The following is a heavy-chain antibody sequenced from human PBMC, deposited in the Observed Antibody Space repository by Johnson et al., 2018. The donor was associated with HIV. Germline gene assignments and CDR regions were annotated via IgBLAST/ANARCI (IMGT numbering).Heavy chain of an antibody. CDR2: IGWDGGSR. D-gene: IGHD1-26*01. Sequence: VQLVESGGVVAQIGGSLRLSCAASGFTFDAYTMYWVRQPPGKGLEWVSLIGWDGGSRYYGASVKGRFTISRDNSKNYLYLQMNSLRTEDTALYYCAKAQGSLPVEIYAFDIWGQGTMVTVSS. CDR1: GFTFDAYT. V-gene: IGHV3-43*01. CDR3: AKAQGSLPVEIYAFDI. J-gene: IGHJ3*02.